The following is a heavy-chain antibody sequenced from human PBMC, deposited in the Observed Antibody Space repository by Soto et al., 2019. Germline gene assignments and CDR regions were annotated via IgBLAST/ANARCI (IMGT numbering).Heavy chain of an antibody. CDR1: GFIFSSYG. D-gene: IGHD5-12*01. Sequence: QVQLVESGGGVVQPGRSLRLSCAASGFIFSSYGMHWVRQAPGKGLEWVAVIWYDGSNKWYADSVKGRFTISRDNSKNTLHLQMNSLRAEDTAVYSCARDRGYSGYDSPRYYYGMDVWGQGTTVTVSS. CDR2: IWYDGSNK. J-gene: IGHJ6*02. CDR3: ARDRGYSGYDSPRYYYGMDV. V-gene: IGHV3-33*01.